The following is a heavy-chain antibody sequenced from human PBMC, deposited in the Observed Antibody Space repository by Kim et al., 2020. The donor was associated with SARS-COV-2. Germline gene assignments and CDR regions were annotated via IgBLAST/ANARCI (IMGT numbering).Heavy chain of an antibody. Sequence: VKGRFTIAGDNSKNTLYLQMNSLRAEDTAVYYCAGGYDYVWGSYRRDAFDIWGQGTMVTVSS. J-gene: IGHJ3*02. V-gene: IGHV3-30*01. D-gene: IGHD3-16*02. CDR3: AGGYDYVWGSYRRDAFDI.